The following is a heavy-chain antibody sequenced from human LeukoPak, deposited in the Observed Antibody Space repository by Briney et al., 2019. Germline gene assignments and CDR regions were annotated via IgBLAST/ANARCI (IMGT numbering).Heavy chain of an antibody. CDR2: ISSSSSYI. CDR1: VFTFSSNN. CDR3: ARDHDFWSVTDY. J-gene: IGHJ4*02. D-gene: IGHD3-3*01. Sequence: GGSLRLSCAASVFTFSSNNMNWVRQGPGKGLEWVSSISSSSSYIYYADSVKGRFTISRDNAKNSLYLQMNSLRAEDTAVYYCARDHDFWSVTDYWGQGTLVTVSS. V-gene: IGHV3-21*01.